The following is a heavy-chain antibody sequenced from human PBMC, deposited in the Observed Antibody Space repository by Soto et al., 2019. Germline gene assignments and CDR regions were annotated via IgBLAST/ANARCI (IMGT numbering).Heavy chain of an antibody. CDR2: INPSGGST. CDR3: AILAVPGTGVDY. CDR1: GYTFTSYY. D-gene: IGHD6-19*01. J-gene: IGHJ4*02. Sequence: QVQLVQSGAEVKKPGASVKVSCKASGYTFTSYYMHWVRQAPGQGLEWMGIINPSGGSTSYAQKFQGRGTMTRDSSTSTVYMELSSLRSEDTAVYYCAILAVPGTGVDYWGQGTLVTVSS. V-gene: IGHV1-46*01.